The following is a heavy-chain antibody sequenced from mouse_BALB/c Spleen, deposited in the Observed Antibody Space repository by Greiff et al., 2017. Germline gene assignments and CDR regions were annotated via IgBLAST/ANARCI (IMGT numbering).Heavy chain of an antibody. V-gene: IGHV3-6*02. CDR2: ISYDGSN. Sequence: EVQLQQSGPGLVKPSQSLSLTCSVTGYSITSGYYWNWIRQFPGNKLEWMGYISYDGSNNYNPSLKNRISITRDTSKNQFFLKLNSVTTEDTATYYCASGGLLRGWYFDVWGAGTTVTVSS. D-gene: IGHD2-3*01. CDR3: ASGGLLRGWYFDV. J-gene: IGHJ1*01. CDR1: GYSITSGYY.